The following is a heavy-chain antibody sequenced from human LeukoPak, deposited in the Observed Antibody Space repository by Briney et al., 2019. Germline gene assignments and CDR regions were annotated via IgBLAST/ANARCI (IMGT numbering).Heavy chain of an antibody. D-gene: IGHD3-16*01. Sequence: SETLSLTCTVSGGSISSSSYYWGWIRQPPGKGLEWIGSIYYSGSTYYNPSLKGRVTISVDTSKNQFSLKLSSVTAADTAVYYCARLRLSYLDYWGQGTLVTVSS. V-gene: IGHV4-39*07. J-gene: IGHJ4*02. CDR2: IYYSGST. CDR1: GGSISSSSYY. CDR3: ARLRLSYLDY.